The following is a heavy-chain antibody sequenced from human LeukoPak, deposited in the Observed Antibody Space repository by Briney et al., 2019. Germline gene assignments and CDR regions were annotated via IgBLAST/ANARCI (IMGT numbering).Heavy chain of an antibody. V-gene: IGHV4-59*02. CDR2: ISYSGTT. J-gene: IGHJ6*02. CDR3: ARTAPFLGMDV. CDR1: GGSVSSDY. Sequence: SETLSLTCTVSGGSVSSDYWNWIRQPPGKGLEWIGYISYSGTTNYNPSLKSRVTISVDMSKNQFSLKLSSVTAADTAVYYCARTAPFLGMDVWGQGTTVTVSS.